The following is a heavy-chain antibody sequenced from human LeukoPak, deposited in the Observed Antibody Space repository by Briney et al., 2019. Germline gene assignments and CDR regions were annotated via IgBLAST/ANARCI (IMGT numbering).Heavy chain of an antibody. CDR1: GFTFSSYA. Sequence: GGSLRLCCAASGFTFSSYAMHWVRQAPGKGLEWVAVISYDGSNKYYADSVKGRFTISRDNSKNTLYLQMNSLRAEDTAVYYCARAPSGSWYEGYFDLWGRGTLVTVSS. CDR3: ARAPSGSWYEGYFDL. CDR2: ISYDGSNK. V-gene: IGHV3-30-3*01. J-gene: IGHJ2*01. D-gene: IGHD6-13*01.